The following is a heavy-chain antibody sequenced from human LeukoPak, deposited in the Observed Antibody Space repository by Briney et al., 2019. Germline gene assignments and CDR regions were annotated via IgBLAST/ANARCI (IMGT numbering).Heavy chain of an antibody. CDR3: AGAVAGTFTYYFDY. Sequence: SETLSLTCTVSGGSISSSSYYWGWIRQPPGMGMEWIGSIYYSGSTYYNPSLKSRVTISVDTSKNQFSLKLSSVTAADTAVYYCAGAVAGTFTYYFDYWGQGTLVTVSS. J-gene: IGHJ4*02. CDR1: GGSISSSSYY. CDR2: IYYSGST. D-gene: IGHD6-19*01. V-gene: IGHV4-39*01.